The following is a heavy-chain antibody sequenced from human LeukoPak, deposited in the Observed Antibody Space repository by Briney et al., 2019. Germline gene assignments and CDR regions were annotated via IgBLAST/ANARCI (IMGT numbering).Heavy chain of an antibody. Sequence: SETLSLTCTVSGDSISSGRYYWSWVRQPAGKELEWIGRIYTSGSTNYNPSLKSRVTISVDTSKNQFSLKLSSVTAADTAVYYCARDAPRVAGTPLDYWGQGTLVTVSS. CDR2: IYTSGST. D-gene: IGHD6-19*01. J-gene: IGHJ4*02. CDR3: ARDAPRVAGTPLDY. CDR1: GDSISSGRYY. V-gene: IGHV4-61*02.